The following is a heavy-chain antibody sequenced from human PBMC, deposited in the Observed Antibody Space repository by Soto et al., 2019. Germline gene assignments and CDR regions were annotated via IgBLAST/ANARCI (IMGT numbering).Heavy chain of an antibody. V-gene: IGHV3-7*05. Sequence: EVQLVESGGGLVQPGGSLRLSCAASGFTFSGYWMSWVRQAPGKGLEWVANIKQDGSEQFYVDSVKGRFTISGDNAKNSLYLQMNGLRAEDTAVYYCAREAVWGQGTTVTVSS. CDR1: GFTFSGYW. CDR3: AREAV. J-gene: IGHJ6*02. CDR2: IKQDGSEQ.